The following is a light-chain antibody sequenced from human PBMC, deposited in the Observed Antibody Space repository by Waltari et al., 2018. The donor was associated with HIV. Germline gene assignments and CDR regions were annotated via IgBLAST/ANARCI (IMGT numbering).Light chain of an antibody. Sequence: SYELTQPPSVSVSPGQTARITCSGDALPQHYTYWYQQKPGQAPVLVIYKDSERPSGIPERFSGSSSGTTVTLTISGVQAEDEADYYCQSADSSGTYWVFGGGTKLTVL. J-gene: IGLJ3*02. CDR1: ALPQHY. CDR3: QSADSSGTYWV. CDR2: KDS. V-gene: IGLV3-25*03.